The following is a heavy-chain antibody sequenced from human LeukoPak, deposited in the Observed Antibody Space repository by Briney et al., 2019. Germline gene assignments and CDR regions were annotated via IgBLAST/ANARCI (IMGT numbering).Heavy chain of an antibody. CDR3: ARDRYGDGFAHLDY. J-gene: IGHJ4*02. V-gene: IGHV1-2*02. D-gene: IGHD5-24*01. CDR1: GYTFTSYA. Sequence: GASVKVSCKASGYTFTSYAIHWVRQAPGQGLEWMGWITPSGGTNYPQKFQGRDAITWDTSITTAYMDLSRLTSDDTAVYYCARDRYGDGFAHLDYWGQGALVTVSS. CDR2: ITPSGGT.